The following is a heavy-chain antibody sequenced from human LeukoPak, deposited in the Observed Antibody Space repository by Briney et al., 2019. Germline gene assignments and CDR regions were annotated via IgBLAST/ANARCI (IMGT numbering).Heavy chain of an antibody. CDR1: GGSISSSNYY. J-gene: IGHJ4*02. Sequence: SETLSLTRTVSGGSISSSNYYWGWIRQPPGKGLEWIGNIYYSGSTYYNPSLKSRVTISVDTSKNQFSLKLSSVTAADTAVYYCARRSSYCTIDYWGQGTLVTVS. D-gene: IGHD2-8*02. V-gene: IGHV4-39*01. CDR3: ARRSSYCTIDY. CDR2: IYYSGST.